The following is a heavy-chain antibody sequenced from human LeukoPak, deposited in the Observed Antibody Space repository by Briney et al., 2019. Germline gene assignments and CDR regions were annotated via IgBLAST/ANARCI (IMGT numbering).Heavy chain of an antibody. V-gene: IGHV3-9*01. J-gene: IGHJ6*04. CDR1: GFTFDDYA. CDR2: ISWNSGSI. CDR3: AELAITMIGGV. D-gene: IGHD3-10*02. Sequence: PGGSLRLSCAASGFTFDDYAMHWVRQAPGKGLEWVSGISWNSGSIGYADSVKGRFTISRDNSKNTPYLQMNSLRAEDTAVYYCAELAITMIGGVWGKGTTVTISS.